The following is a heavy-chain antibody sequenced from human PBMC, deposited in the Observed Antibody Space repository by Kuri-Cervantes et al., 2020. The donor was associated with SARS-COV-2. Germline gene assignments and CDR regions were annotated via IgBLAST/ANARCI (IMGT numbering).Heavy chain of an antibody. J-gene: IGHJ4*02. V-gene: IGHV3-74*01. D-gene: IGHD2-15*01. CDR1: GFTFSSYW. Sequence: LSLTCAASGFTFSSYWMHWVRQAPGKGLVWVSRINSDGSSTSYADPVKGQFNISSDNSQNTLHLQMKSPRDEDTAIYYCAKDSAGVHDFWGQGTLVTVSS. CDR2: INSDGSST. CDR3: AKDSAGVHDF.